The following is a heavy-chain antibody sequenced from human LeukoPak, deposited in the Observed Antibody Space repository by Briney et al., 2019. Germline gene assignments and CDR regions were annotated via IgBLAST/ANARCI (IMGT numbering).Heavy chain of an antibody. CDR1: GGSISSYY. Sequence: SETLSLTCTVSGGSISSYYWSWIRQPPGKGLEWIGYIYYSGSTYYNPSLKSRVTISVDTSKNQFSLKLSSVTAADTAVYYCARFGGSSTPGAFDIWGQGTMVTVSS. CDR2: IYYSGST. D-gene: IGHD2-2*01. V-gene: IGHV4-59*08. J-gene: IGHJ3*02. CDR3: ARFGGSSTPGAFDI.